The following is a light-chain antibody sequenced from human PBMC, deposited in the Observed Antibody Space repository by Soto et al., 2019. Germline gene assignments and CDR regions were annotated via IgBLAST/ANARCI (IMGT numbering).Light chain of an antibody. CDR3: KQALQTRT. Sequence: DIVMTQSPLSLPVTPGDPASISCRSSQSLLHSNGYNYLDWYLQKPGQSPQLLIYLGSNRASGVPDRFSGSGSGTDFTLTISRVEAEDVGVYYCKQALQTRTFGGGTKVEIK. V-gene: IGKV2-28*01. CDR1: QSLLHSNGYNY. CDR2: LGS. J-gene: IGKJ4*01.